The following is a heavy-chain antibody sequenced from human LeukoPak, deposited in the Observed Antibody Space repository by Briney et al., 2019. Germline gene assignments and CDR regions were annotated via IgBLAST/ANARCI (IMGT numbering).Heavy chain of an antibody. Sequence: GASVTVSCKASGGTFISYAISWVRQAPGQGLEWMGGIIPIFGTANYAQKFQGRVTITADESTSTAYMELSSLRSEDTAVYYCARGQIRFLEGFDYWGQGTLVTVSS. J-gene: IGHJ4*02. CDR1: GGTFISYA. D-gene: IGHD3-3*01. V-gene: IGHV1-69*13. CDR2: IIPIFGTA. CDR3: ARGQIRFLEGFDY.